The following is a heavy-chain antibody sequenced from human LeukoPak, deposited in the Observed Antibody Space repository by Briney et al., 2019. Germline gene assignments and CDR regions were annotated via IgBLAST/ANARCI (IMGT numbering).Heavy chain of an antibody. V-gene: IGHV3-9*01. CDR3: AKDGSGYYYGSGSHFDY. CDR2: ISWNSGSI. CDR1: GFTFDDYA. D-gene: IGHD3-10*01. Sequence: GGSLRLSCAAFGFTFDDYAMHWVRQAPGKGLEWVSGISWNSGSIGYADSVKGRFTISRDNAKNSLYLQMNSLRAEDTALYYCAKDGSGYYYGSGSHFDYWGQGTLVTVSS. J-gene: IGHJ4*02.